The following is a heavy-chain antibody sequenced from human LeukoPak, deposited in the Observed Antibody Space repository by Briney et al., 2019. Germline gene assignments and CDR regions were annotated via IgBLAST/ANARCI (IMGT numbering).Heavy chain of an antibody. CDR1: GFTVSSNY. J-gene: IGHJ4*02. Sequence: GGSLRLSCAASGFTVSSNYMSWVRQAPGKGLEWVSIIYSGSSTYYADSVKGRFTISRDNSKNTLYLQMNSLRAEDTAVYYCARVTGPTSTVVRGVIIPAFDYWGQGTLVTVSS. CDR3: ARVTGPTSTVVRGVIIPAFDY. V-gene: IGHV3-53*01. CDR2: IYSGSST. D-gene: IGHD3-10*01.